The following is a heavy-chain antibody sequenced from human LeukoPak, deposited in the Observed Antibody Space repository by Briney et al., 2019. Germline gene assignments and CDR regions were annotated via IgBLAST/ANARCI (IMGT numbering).Heavy chain of an antibody. J-gene: IGHJ3*02. CDR2: ISSSSSYI. Sequence: PGGSLRLSCAASGFTFSSYAMSWVRQAPGKGLEWVSSISSSSSYIYYADSVKGRFTISRDNAKNSLYLQMNSLRAEGTAVYYCARAGGSGSYWDAFDIWGQGTMVTVSS. CDR3: ARAGGSGSYWDAFDI. V-gene: IGHV3-21*01. D-gene: IGHD3-10*01. CDR1: GFTFSSYA.